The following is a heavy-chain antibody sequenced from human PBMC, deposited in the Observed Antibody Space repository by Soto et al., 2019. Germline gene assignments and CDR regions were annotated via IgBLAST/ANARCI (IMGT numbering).Heavy chain of an antibody. CDR1: GFTFDDYA. CDR2: ISWNSGSI. V-gene: IGHV3-9*01. D-gene: IGHD5-12*01. J-gene: IGHJ6*03. CDR3: AKDTRVGGYDPNYYYMDV. Sequence: GGSLRLSCAASGFTFDDYAMHWVRQAPGKGLEWVSGISWNSGSIGYADSVKGRFTISRDNAKNSLYLQMNSLRAEDTALYYCAKDTRVGGYDPNYYYMDVWGKGTTVTVSS.